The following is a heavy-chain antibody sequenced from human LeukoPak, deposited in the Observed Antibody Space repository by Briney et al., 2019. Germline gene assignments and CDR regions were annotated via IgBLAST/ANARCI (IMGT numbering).Heavy chain of an antibody. V-gene: IGHV1-18*01. J-gene: IGHJ4*02. Sequence: ASVKVSCKASGYTFTSYGISWVRQAPGQGLEWMGWISAYNGNTNYAQKLQGRVTMTTDTSTSTAYMELRSLRSDDTAVYYCARVSYYYDSSGYYSSPGDYWGQGTLVTVSS. CDR1: GYTFTSYG. CDR2: ISAYNGNT. CDR3: ARVSYYYDSSGYYSSPGDY. D-gene: IGHD3-22*01.